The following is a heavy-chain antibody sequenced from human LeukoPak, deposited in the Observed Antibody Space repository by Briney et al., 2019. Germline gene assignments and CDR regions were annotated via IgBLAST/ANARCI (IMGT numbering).Heavy chain of an antibody. CDR3: ARVGIAVADPDY. Sequence: PSETLSLTCTVSGGSISSYYWGWIRQPPGKGLEWIGSIYYSGSTYYNPSLKSRVTISVDTSKNQFSLKLSSVTAADTAVYYCARVGIAVADPDYWGQGTLVTVSS. CDR1: GGSISSYY. J-gene: IGHJ4*02. D-gene: IGHD6-19*01. V-gene: IGHV4-39*07. CDR2: IYYSGST.